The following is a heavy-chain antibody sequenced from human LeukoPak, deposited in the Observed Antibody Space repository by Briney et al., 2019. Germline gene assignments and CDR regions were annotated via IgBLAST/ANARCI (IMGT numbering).Heavy chain of an antibody. V-gene: IGHV4-4*02. CDR2: IYHSGST. CDR3: ARDTSDILTGYSANYYFDY. Sequence: SETLSLTCTVSGGSISSSNWWSWVRQPPGKGLEWIGEIYHSGSTNYNPSLKSRVTISVDKSKNQFSLKLSSVTAADTAVYYCARDTSDILTGYSANYYFDYWGQGTLVTVSS. CDR1: GGSISSSNW. J-gene: IGHJ4*02. D-gene: IGHD3-9*01.